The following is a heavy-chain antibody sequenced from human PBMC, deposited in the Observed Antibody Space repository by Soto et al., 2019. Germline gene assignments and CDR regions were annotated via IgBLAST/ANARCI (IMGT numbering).Heavy chain of an antibody. J-gene: IGHJ6*03. CDR1: GFTFSSYA. Sequence: GGSLRLSCAASGFTFSSYAMSWVRQAPGKGLEWVSAISGSGGSTYYADSVKGRFTISRDNSKNTLYLQMNSLRAEATAVYYCANPPRGYYYYYMDVWGKGTTVTVSS. V-gene: IGHV3-23*01. CDR3: ANPPRGYYYYYMDV. CDR2: ISGSGGST.